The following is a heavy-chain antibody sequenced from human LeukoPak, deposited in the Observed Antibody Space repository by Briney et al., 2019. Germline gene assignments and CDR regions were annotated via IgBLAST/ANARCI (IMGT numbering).Heavy chain of an antibody. CDR2: INSDGSST. D-gene: IGHD3-22*01. CDR3: ARGQYYYDSTGYYGY. Sequence: GGSQRLSCAASGFTFSSYWMHWVRQAPGKGLVWVSRINSDGSSTSYADSVKGRFTISRDNAKNTLYLQMNSLRVEDTAVYYCARGQYYYDSTGYYGYWGQGTLVTVSS. V-gene: IGHV3-74*01. CDR1: GFTFSSYW. J-gene: IGHJ4*02.